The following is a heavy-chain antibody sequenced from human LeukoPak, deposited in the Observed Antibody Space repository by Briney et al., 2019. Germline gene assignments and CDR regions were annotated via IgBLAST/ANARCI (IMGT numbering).Heavy chain of an antibody. D-gene: IGHD6-13*01. Sequence: PGGSLRLSCAASGFSFSSYNMNWVRQAPGKGLEWFSSISMRSNNIYYADSVKGRFTLSRDNAKNSLYLQMNSLRAEDTAVYYCARKGYSSSWSTPGAFDLWGQGTMVTVSS. J-gene: IGHJ3*01. CDR1: GFSFSSYN. CDR3: ARKGYSSSWSTPGAFDL. CDR2: ISMRSNNI. V-gene: IGHV3-21*01.